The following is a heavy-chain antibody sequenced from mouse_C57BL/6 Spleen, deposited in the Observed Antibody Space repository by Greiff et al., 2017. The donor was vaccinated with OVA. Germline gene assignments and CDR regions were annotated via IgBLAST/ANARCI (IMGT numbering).Heavy chain of an antibody. CDR1: GFTFSSYA. J-gene: IGHJ4*01. CDR3: TRDLGYGSSYDAMDY. V-gene: IGHV5-9-1*02. D-gene: IGHD1-1*01. CDR2: ISSGGDYI. Sequence: EVQLVESGEGLVKPGGSLKLSCAASGFTFSSYAMSWVRQTPEKRLEWVAYISSGGDYIYYADTVKGRFTISRDNARNTLYLQMSSLKSEDTAMYYCTRDLGYGSSYDAMDYWGQGTSVTVSS.